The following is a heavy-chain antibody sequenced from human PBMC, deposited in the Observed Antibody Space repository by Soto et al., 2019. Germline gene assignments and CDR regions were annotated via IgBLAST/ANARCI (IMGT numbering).Heavy chain of an antibody. CDR3: AKDIYYYDSSGYYRPWYFDL. D-gene: IGHD3-22*01. Sequence: EVQLLESGGGLVQPGGSLRLSCAASGFTFSSYAMSWVRQAPGKGLEWVSAISGSGGSTYYADSVKGRFTISRDNSKNTLDLQMNSLRAEDTAVYYCAKDIYYYDSSGYYRPWYFDLWGRGTLVTVSS. J-gene: IGHJ2*01. V-gene: IGHV3-23*01. CDR2: ISGSGGST. CDR1: GFTFSSYA.